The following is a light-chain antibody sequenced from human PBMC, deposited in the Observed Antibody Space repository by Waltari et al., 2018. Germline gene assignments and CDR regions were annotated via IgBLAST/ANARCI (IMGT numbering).Light chain of an antibody. CDR1: QNINNF. J-gene: IGKJ4*01. V-gene: IGKV1-39*01. CDR2: RAS. CDR3: QQTYSTPLT. Sequence: DIQMTQSPSSLSASVGDRVTITCRASQNINNFLNWYQQKPGKAPKLLIYRASSVQGGVPSRFSGSGSGTDFTLTVSSLQPDDFATYYCQQTYSTPLTFGGGTKAEIK.